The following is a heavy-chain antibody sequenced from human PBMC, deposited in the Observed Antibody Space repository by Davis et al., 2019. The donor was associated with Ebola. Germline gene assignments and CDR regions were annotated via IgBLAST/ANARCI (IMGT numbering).Heavy chain of an antibody. CDR2: ISAYNGNT. V-gene: IGHV1-18*01. Sequence: ASVKVSCKASGYTFTSYGISWVRQAPGQGLEWMGWISAYNGNTNYAQKLQGRVTMTTDTSTSTAYMELRSLRSDDTAVYYCAREVLRKDDYGDYGRIFDYWGQGTLVTVSS. D-gene: IGHD4-17*01. CDR1: GYTFTSYG. CDR3: AREVLRKDDYGDYGRIFDY. J-gene: IGHJ4*02.